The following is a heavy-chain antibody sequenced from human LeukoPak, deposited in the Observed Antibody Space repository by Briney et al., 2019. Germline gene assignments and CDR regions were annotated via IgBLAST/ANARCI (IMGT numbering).Heavy chain of an antibody. CDR2: IYTSGST. J-gene: IGHJ3*02. D-gene: IGHD1-26*01. Sequence: NPSETLSITCTVSGGSISSYYWSWIRQPAGKGLEWIGRIYTSGSTNYNPSLKSRVTMSVDTSKNQFSLKLSSVTAADTAVYYCARDDSGTYYGRPFDIWGQGTMVTVSS. V-gene: IGHV4-4*07. CDR1: GGSISSYY. CDR3: ARDDSGTYYGRPFDI.